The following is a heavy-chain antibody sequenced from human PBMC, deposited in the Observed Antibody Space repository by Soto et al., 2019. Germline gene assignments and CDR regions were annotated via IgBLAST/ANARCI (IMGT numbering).Heavy chain of an antibody. CDR1: GLTVSSNY. J-gene: IGHJ6*02. CDR2: LSGSGDTT. V-gene: IGHV3-23*01. CDR3: AKGTQFFYYYAMDV. Sequence: GGSLRLSCAASGLTVSSNYMNWVRQAPGKGLEWVSALSGSGDTTYYADSVRGRFSISRDNSKNTLYLQMSSLRGEDTAVYYCAKGTQFFYYYAMDVWGQGTTVTVSS.